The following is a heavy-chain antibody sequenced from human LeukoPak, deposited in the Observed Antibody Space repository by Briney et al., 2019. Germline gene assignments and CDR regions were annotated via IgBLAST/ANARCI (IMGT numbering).Heavy chain of an antibody. Sequence: ASVKVSCKASGYTFTSYGISWVRQAPGQGLEWMGWISAYNGNTNYAQKLQGRVTMTTDTSTSTGYMELRSLRSDDTAVYYCARDGGSYYFDYWGQGTLVTASS. V-gene: IGHV1-18*01. CDR2: ISAYNGNT. CDR3: ARDGGSYYFDY. J-gene: IGHJ4*02. CDR1: GYTFTSYG. D-gene: IGHD3-10*01.